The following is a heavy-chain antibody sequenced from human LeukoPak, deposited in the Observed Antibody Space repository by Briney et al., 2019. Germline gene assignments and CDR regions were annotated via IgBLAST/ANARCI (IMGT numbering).Heavy chain of an antibody. CDR2: INPNSGGT. CDR3: ARQPAAAHTFDY. Sequence: ASVKVSCKASGYTFTGYYMHWVRQAPGQGLEWMGWINPNSGGTNYAQKFQGRVTMARDTSISTAYMELSRLRSDDTAVYYCARQPAAAHTFDYWGQGTLVTVSS. D-gene: IGHD6-13*01. V-gene: IGHV1-2*02. CDR1: GYTFTGYY. J-gene: IGHJ4*02.